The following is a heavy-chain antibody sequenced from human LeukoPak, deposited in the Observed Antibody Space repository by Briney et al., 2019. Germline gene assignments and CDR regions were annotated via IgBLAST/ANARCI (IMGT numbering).Heavy chain of an antibody. V-gene: IGHV4-59*11. CDR1: GGSISSHY. Sequence: PSETLSLTCTVSGGSISSHYWSWIRQPPGKGLEWIGYIYYSGSTNYNPSLKSRVTISVDTSKNQFSLKLSSVTAADTAVYYCARSELVRTRVDHWGQGTLVTVSS. D-gene: IGHD6-6*01. CDR3: ARSELVRTRVDH. J-gene: IGHJ4*02. CDR2: IYYSGST.